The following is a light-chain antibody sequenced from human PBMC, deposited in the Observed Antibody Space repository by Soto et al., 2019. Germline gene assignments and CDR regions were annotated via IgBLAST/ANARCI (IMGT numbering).Light chain of an antibody. V-gene: IGLV2-14*01. CDR2: DVS. CDR1: SSDVGGYNY. Sequence: QSVLTQPASVSGSPGQSITISCTGTSSDVGGYNYVSWYQQHPGKAPKRMISDVSNRPSGVSDRFSGSKSGNTAPLTISGLQTEDEADYYCSSYTTSSTYVFGTGTKLTVL. CDR3: SSYTTSSTYV. J-gene: IGLJ1*01.